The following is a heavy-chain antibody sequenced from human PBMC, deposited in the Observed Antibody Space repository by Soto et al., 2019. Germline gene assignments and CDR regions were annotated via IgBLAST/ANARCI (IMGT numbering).Heavy chain of an antibody. CDR2: IDPSDSQT. J-gene: IGHJ4*02. CDR3: ARQIYDSDTGPNFQYYFDS. D-gene: IGHD3-22*01. Sequence: PGESLKISCKGSGYSFAGYWITWVRQKPGKGLEWMGRIDPSDSQTYYSPSFRGHVTISATKSITAVFLQWSSLRASDTAMYYCARQIYDSDTGPNFQYYFDSWGQGTPVTVSS. CDR1: GYSFAGYW. V-gene: IGHV5-10-1*01.